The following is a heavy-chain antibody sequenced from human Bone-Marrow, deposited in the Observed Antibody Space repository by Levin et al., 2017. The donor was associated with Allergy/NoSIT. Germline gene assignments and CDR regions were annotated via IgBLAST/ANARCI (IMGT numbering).Heavy chain of an antibody. CDR2: ISWNSGSI. Sequence: SLKISCAASGFTFDDYAMHWVRQAPGKGLEWVSGISWNSGSIGYADSVKGRFTISRDNAKNSLYLQMNSLRAEDTALYYCAKDSVQGGYGNWFDPWGQGTLVTVSS. CDR3: AKDSVQGGYGNWFDP. V-gene: IGHV3-9*01. J-gene: IGHJ5*02. D-gene: IGHD5-12*01. CDR1: GFTFDDYA.